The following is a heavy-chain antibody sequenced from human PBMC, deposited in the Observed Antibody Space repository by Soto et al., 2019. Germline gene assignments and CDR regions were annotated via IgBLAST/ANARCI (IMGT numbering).Heavy chain of an antibody. Sequence: GGSLRLSCAASGFTFSSYGMHWVRQAPGKGLEWVAVIWYDGSNKYYADSVKGRFTISRDNSKNTLYLQMNSLRAEDTAVYYCAKTRYTYYYYAMDVWGQGTTVTVSS. CDR1: GFTFSSYG. CDR2: IWYDGSNK. V-gene: IGHV3-30*02. CDR3: AKTRYTYYYYAMDV. J-gene: IGHJ6*02. D-gene: IGHD1-26*01.